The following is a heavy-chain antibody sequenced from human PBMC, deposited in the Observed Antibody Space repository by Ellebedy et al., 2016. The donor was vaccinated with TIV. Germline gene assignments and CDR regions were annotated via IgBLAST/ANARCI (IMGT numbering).Heavy chain of an antibody. CDR3: AKGPYSSGWYLFDY. Sequence: GESLKISCAASGFTFNDYAMHWVRQAPGKGLEWVSGISGCGVSTYYTDSVKGRFTISRDNSKNTLYLPMNSLRAEDTAVYYCAKGPYSSGWYLFDYWGQGTLVTVSS. CDR1: GFTFNDYA. CDR2: ISGCGVST. J-gene: IGHJ4*02. D-gene: IGHD6-19*01. V-gene: IGHV3-23*01.